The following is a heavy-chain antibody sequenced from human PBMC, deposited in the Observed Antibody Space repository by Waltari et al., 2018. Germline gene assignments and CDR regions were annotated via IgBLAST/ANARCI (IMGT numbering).Heavy chain of an antibody. D-gene: IGHD1-7*01. CDR2: INAGNGNT. CDR1: GYTFTSYA. V-gene: IGHV1-3*01. CDR3: AREGITGTTDYYYGMDV. Sequence: QVQLVQSGAEVKKPGASVKVSCKASGYTFTSYAMHWVRQAPGQRLEWMGWINAGNGNTKYSQKFQGRVTMTRDTAASTAYMELSSLRSEDTAVYYCAREGITGTTDYYYGMDVWGQGTTVTVSS. J-gene: IGHJ6*02.